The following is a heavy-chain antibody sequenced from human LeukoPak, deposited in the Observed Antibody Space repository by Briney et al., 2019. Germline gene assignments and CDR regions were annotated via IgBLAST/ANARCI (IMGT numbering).Heavy chain of an antibody. V-gene: IGHV4-34*01. J-gene: IGHJ4*02. Sequence: PSETLSLTCAVYGGSFSGYYWSWIRQPPGKGLEWMGEINHSGSTNYNPSLTSRVTISVDTSKNQFSLKLSSVTAADTAVYYCARGRVLYYFDYWGQGTLVTVSS. D-gene: IGHD3-10*01. CDR2: INHSGST. CDR1: GGSFSGYY. CDR3: ARGRVLYYFDY.